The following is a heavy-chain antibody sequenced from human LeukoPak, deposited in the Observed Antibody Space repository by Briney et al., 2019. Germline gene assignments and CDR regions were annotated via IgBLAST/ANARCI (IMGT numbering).Heavy chain of an antibody. CDR3: ARGRRLLDV. J-gene: IGHJ6*02. CDR2: ISSSGSTI. CDR1: GFTFSSFE. V-gene: IGHV3-48*03. Sequence: GGSLRLSCAASGFTFSSFEMNWVRQAPGKGLEWVSYISSSGSTIYYADSVKGRFTISRDNAKNSLYLQMNSLRAEDTAVYYCARGRRLLDVWGQGTTVTVSS.